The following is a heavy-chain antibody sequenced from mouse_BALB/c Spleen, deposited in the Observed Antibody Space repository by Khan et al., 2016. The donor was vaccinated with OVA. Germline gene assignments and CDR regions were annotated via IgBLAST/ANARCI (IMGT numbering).Heavy chain of an antibody. J-gene: IGHJ2*01. CDR3: AREEALYYFDY. CDR1: GYIFTSYW. CDR2: IYPGTDNT. V-gene: IGHV1-76*01. Sequence: VELVESGGELVRPGASVNLSCKTSGYIFTSYWIHWVRQRSGQGLEWIARIYPGTDNTYYNEKLKDKATLTADKSSSTAYMQLSSPKSEDSAVYFCAREEALYYFDYWGQGTTLTVSS. D-gene: IGHD3-2*02.